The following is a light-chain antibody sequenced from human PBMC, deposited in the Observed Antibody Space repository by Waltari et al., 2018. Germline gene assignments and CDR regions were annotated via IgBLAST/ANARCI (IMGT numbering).Light chain of an antibody. J-gene: IGLJ3*02. V-gene: IGLV1-40*01. Sequence: QSVLTQSPSVSRAPGQGVTISCTGSRSNIGTTYVHWYQQLPGAAPKLLIYCDSDRPSGGADRLFGGKSGTSASLAIIWRQAEDEDDDFCQCYYRRLTGVVFGGRTKVTVL. CDR2: CDS. CDR3: QCYYRRLTGVV. CDR1: RSNIGTTYV.